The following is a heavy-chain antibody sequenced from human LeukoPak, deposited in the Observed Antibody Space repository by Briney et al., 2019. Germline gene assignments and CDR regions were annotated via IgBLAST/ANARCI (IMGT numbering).Heavy chain of an antibody. CDR2: IYHSGIT. J-gene: IGHJ3*02. Sequence: SETLSLTCTVSGGSISSYYCSWIRQSPGKGLEWIGYIYHSGITNYNPSLKSRVTISIDTSKNQFSLKLTSVAAADTAVYHCARGRGAYDSSGFGIWGQGTMVNVSS. CDR1: GGSISSYY. CDR3: ARGRGAYDSSGFGI. D-gene: IGHD3-22*01. V-gene: IGHV4-59*01.